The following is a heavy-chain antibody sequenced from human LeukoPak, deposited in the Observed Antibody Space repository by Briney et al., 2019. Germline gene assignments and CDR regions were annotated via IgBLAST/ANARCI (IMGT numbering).Heavy chain of an antibody. CDR2: IYYSGST. J-gene: IGHJ4*02. CDR3: ARHKYGDPFDY. CDR1: GGSISSSSYY. V-gene: IGHV4-39*01. D-gene: IGHD4-17*01. Sequence: PSETLSLTCTVSGGSISSSSYYWGWIRQPPGKGLVWIGSIYYSGSTYYNPSLKSRVTISVDTSKNQFSLKLSSVTAADTAVYYCARHKYGDPFDYWGQGTLVTVSS.